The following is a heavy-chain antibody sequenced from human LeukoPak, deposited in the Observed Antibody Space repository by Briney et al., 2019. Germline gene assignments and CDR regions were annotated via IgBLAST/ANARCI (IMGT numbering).Heavy chain of an antibody. J-gene: IGHJ3*02. CDR1: GFTFSSSW. D-gene: IGHD3-10*01. CDR2: INSDGSKT. V-gene: IGHV3-74*01. Sequence: SGGSLRLSCAASGFTFSSSWMRSVRHAPGKGLVWVSRINSDGSKTSYADSVKGRFTICRDNAKNTLYLQMNSLRAEDTAVYYCARGSGSPGLLWFGEQSQAAFDIWGQGTMVTVSS. CDR3: ARGSGSPGLLWFGEQSQAAFDI.